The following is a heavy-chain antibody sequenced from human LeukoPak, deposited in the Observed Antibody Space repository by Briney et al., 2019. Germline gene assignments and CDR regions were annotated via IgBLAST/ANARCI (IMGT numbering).Heavy chain of an antibody. J-gene: IGHJ4*02. D-gene: IGHD6-19*01. CDR2: IYSSGRT. Sequence: PSETLSLTCTVSGDSINSNNYYWSWIRQPAGKGLEWIGRIYSSGRTNYNPSLKSRVTISVDTSKNQFSLKLSSVTAADTAVYYCARPYSSGWYPYWGQGTLVTVSS. CDR3: ARPYSSGWYPY. V-gene: IGHV4-61*02. CDR1: GDSINSNNYY.